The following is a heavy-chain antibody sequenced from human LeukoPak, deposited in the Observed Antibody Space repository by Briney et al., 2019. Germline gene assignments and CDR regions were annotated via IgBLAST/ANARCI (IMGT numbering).Heavy chain of an antibody. D-gene: IGHD6-19*01. CDR3: ARQEAVAVDY. J-gene: IGHJ4*02. CDR1: GYSFTSYW. Sequence: GESLQISCKGAGYSFTSYWIGWGRQMPGKGLEWMGIIYPGDSETRYSPSFQGQVTISADKSISTAYLQWSSLKASDTAMDYCARQEAVAVDYWGQGTLVTVSS. V-gene: IGHV5-51*01. CDR2: IYPGDSET.